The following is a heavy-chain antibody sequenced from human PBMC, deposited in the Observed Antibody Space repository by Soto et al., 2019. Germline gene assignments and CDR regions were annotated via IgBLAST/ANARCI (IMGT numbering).Heavy chain of an antibody. CDR2: MNPNSGNT. Sequence: ASVKVSCKASGYTFTSYDINWVRQATGQGLEWMGWMNPNSGNTGYAQKFQGRVTMTRNTSISTAYTELSSLGSEDTAVYYCARGSSGWYNWFDPWGQGTLVTVSS. J-gene: IGHJ5*02. CDR1: GYTFTSYD. D-gene: IGHD6-19*01. CDR3: ARGSSGWYNWFDP. V-gene: IGHV1-8*01.